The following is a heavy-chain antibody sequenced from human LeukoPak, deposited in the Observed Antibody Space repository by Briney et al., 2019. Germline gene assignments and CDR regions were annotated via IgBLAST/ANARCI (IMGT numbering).Heavy chain of an antibody. CDR3: AREYRGEYYFAY. Sequence: GGSLRLSCAASGFSFSSYAMSWVRQAPGKGLEWVSVIYSGGSTYYADSVKGRFTISRDNSKNTLYLQMNSLRAEDTAVYYCAREYRGEYYFAYWGQGTLVTVSS. CDR1: GFSFSSYA. V-gene: IGHV3-66*01. CDR2: IYSGGST. D-gene: IGHD3-10*01. J-gene: IGHJ4*02.